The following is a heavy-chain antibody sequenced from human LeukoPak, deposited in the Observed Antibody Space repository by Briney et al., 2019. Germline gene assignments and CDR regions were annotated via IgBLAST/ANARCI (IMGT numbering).Heavy chain of an antibody. V-gene: IGHV3-7*01. CDR2: IKQDGSEK. CDR1: GFTFSSYW. CDR3: ASFVL. Sequence: GGSLRLSCAAPGFTFSSYWMSWVRQAPGKGLEWVANIKQDGSEKYYVDSVKGRFTISRDNAKNSLYLQMNSLRAEDTAVYYCASFVLWGKGTTVTVSS. J-gene: IGHJ6*04. D-gene: IGHD3-3*01.